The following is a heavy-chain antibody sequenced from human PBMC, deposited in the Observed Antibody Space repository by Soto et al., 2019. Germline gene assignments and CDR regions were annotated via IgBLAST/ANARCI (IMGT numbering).Heavy chain of an antibody. Sequence: GGSLRLSCAASGFTFSSYAMSWVRQAPGKGLEWVSAISGSGGSTYYADSVKGRFTISRDNSKNTLYLQMNSLRAEDTAVYYCARMVRGVIIMAYYFDYWGQGTLVTVSS. CDR2: ISGSGGST. J-gene: IGHJ4*02. V-gene: IGHV3-23*01. D-gene: IGHD3-10*01. CDR3: ARMVRGVIIMAYYFDY. CDR1: GFTFSSYA.